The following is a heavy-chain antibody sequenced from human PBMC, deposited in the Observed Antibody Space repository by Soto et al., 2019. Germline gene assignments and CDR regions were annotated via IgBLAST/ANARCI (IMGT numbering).Heavy chain of an antibody. D-gene: IGHD3-16*01. Sequence: VQLVQSGNEVQRPGASVKVSCKTSGYTFSSYGIIWVRQAPGQGPEWMGWISGYNGNADYAQKFQGRVHMTTDTSTSTVFMELRNLRSDDTALYYCAREGWLGELLYWGQGSLVTVS. V-gene: IGHV1-18*01. J-gene: IGHJ4*02. CDR1: GYTFSSYG. CDR3: AREGWLGELLY. CDR2: ISGYNGNA.